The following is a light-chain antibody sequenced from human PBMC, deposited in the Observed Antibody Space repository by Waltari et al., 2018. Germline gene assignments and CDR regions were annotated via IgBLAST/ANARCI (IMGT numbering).Light chain of an antibody. CDR3: QEYSTFSWT. CDR1: QSVSSW. J-gene: IGKJ1*01. CDR2: DGS. Sequence: DIQMTQSPSTLSASVGDRVTITCRASQSVSSWLAWYQQKPGKAPKLLIYDGSTLASGVPSSFSGSGSGTQFTLTISSLQPEDFATYFCQEYSTFSWTFGQGTKVEI. V-gene: IGKV1-5*01.